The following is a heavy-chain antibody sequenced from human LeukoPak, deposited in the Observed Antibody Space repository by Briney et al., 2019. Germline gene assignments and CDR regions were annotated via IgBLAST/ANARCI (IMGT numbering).Heavy chain of an antibody. CDR1: GFTLSTFD. V-gene: IGHV3-21*06. CDR2: ISTSSRYI. CDR3: ARADCSGSTCYLRHSWFDP. D-gene: IGHD2-2*01. Sequence: GGSLRLSCAASGFTLSTFDMNWVRQAPGKGLEWVSSISTSSRYIYYRDSAKGRFTISRDDAKNPLYLQMNSLTVEDTAVYYCARADCSGSTCYLRHSWFDPWGQGTLVTVSS. J-gene: IGHJ5*02.